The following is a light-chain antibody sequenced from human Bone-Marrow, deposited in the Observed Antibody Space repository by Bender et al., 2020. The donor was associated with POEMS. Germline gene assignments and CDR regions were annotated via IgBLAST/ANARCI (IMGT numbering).Light chain of an antibody. CDR1: SSDVGGYNY. V-gene: IGLV2-23*02. CDR3: CSYAGSSTVV. J-gene: IGLJ2*01. CDR2: DVT. Sequence: QSALTQPPSASGSPGQSVTISCTGTSSDVGGYNYVSWYQQHPDKAPKFLIYDVTKRPSGVSNRFSGFKSGNTASLTISGLQAEDEADYYCCSYAGSSTVVFGGGTKLTVL.